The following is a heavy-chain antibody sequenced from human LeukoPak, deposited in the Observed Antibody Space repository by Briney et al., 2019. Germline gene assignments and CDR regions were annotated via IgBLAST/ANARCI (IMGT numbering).Heavy chain of an antibody. V-gene: IGHV3-7*01. Sequence: GGSLRLSCEVSGLTFGTFWMTWVRQAPGKGLEWVANINPDGSQTYYVGSVRGRFSISRDNGKNSLFLQLNRLTAEDTAEYFCARHMDWAFDFWGQGTMVIASS. CDR3: ARHMDWAFDF. CDR1: GLTFGTFW. D-gene: IGHD3/OR15-3a*01. J-gene: IGHJ3*01. CDR2: INPDGSQT.